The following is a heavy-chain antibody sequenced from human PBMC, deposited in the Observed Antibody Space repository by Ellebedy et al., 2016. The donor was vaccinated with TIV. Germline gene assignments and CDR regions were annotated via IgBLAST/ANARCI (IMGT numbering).Heavy chain of an antibody. D-gene: IGHD3-10*01. CDR3: AKGGPQRPLARGIYFDY. CDR1: GFTFSSYG. Sequence: GGSLRLSXAASGFTFSSYGMHWVRQAPGKGLEWVAVISYDGSNKYYADSVKGRFTISRDNSKNTLYLQMNSLRAEDTAVYYCAKGGPQRPLARGIYFDYWGQGTLVTVSS. CDR2: ISYDGSNK. V-gene: IGHV3-30*18. J-gene: IGHJ4*02.